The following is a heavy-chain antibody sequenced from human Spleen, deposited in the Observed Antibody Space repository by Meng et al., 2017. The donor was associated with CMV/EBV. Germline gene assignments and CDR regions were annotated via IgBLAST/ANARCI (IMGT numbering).Heavy chain of an antibody. J-gene: IGHJ4*02. Sequence: GYTFTSHGISWVRQAPGQGLEWMGWISAYNGNTNYAQKLQGRVTMTTDTSTSTAYMELRSLRSDDTAVYYCARTAYCGGDCYSYFDYWGQGTLVTVSS. CDR1: GYTFTSHG. V-gene: IGHV1-18*01. CDR2: ISAYNGNT. D-gene: IGHD2-21*01. CDR3: ARTAYCGGDCYSYFDY.